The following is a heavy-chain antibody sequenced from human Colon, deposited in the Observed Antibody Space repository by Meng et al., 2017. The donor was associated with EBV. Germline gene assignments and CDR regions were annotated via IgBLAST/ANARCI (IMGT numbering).Heavy chain of an antibody. V-gene: IGHV4-4*02. D-gene: IGHD2-21*02. CDR1: GDSISNNW. J-gene: IGHJ4*02. CDR2: IYHSGST. Sequence: QVPLQESGPGLVKPSGTLSLTCAVSGDSISNNWWSWVRQPPGKGLEWIGEIYHSGSTNYNPSLKSRVTISVDESKNQFSLRLSSVTAADTAVYYCARVGAYCGGDCYHPRWGQGTLVTVSS. CDR3: ARVGAYCGGDCYHPR.